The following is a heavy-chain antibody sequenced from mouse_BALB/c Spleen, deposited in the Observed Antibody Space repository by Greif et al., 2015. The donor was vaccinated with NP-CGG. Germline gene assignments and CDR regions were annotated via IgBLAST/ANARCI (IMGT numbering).Heavy chain of an antibody. J-gene: IGHJ4*01. CDR2: IRNKANGYAT. Sequence: EVKLVESGGGLVQPGGSLRLSCATSGFTFTDYYMSWVRQPPGKALEWLGFIRNKANGYATEYSASVKGRFTISRDNSQSILYLQMNTLRAEDSATYYCARDKPLGGMDYWGQGTSVTVSS. CDR3: ARDKPLGGMDY. CDR1: GFTFTDYY. D-gene: IGHD3-3*01. V-gene: IGHV7-3*02.